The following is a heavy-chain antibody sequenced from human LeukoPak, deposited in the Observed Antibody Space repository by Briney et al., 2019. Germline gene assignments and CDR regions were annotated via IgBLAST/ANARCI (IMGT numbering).Heavy chain of an antibody. CDR2: ISGSGGST. D-gene: IGHD4-23*01. CDR3: ARGAHKRDDYGGFFDY. CDR1: GFTFSSYA. J-gene: IGHJ4*02. V-gene: IGHV3-23*01. Sequence: GGSLRVSCAASGFTFSSYAMSWVRQAPGKGLEWVSAISGSGGSTYNADSVKGRFTISRDNSKNTLYLQMNSLRAEDTAVYYCARGAHKRDDYGGFFDYWGQGTLVTVSS.